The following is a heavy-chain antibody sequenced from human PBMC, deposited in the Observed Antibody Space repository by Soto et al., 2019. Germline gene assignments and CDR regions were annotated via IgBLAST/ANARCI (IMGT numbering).Heavy chain of an antibody. CDR1: GYTFISYG. D-gene: IGHD6-19*01. J-gene: IGHJ4*02. CDR3: ARDPVAGTYFDY. CDR2: INAFNGNT. V-gene: IGHV1-18*01. Sequence: QVQLVQSGAEVKKPGASVKVSCKASGYTFISYGISWVRQAPGQGLEWMGWINAFNGNTNYAQKLQGRVTMTRDTSTSTAYLELRSLRSDDTAVYYCARDPVAGTYFDYWGQGTLVTVSS.